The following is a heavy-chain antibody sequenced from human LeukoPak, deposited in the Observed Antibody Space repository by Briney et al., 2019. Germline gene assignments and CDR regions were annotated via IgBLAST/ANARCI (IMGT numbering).Heavy chain of an antibody. CDR3: ARESYYSGYEHVDY. J-gene: IGHJ4*02. Sequence: ASVKVSCKASGYTFTSYGISWVRQAPGQGLEWMGWISAYNGNTNYAQKLQGRVTMTTDTSTSTAYMELRSLRSDDTAMYYCARESYYSGYEHVDYWGQGTLVTVSS. CDR1: GYTFTSYG. V-gene: IGHV1-18*01. D-gene: IGHD5-12*01. CDR2: ISAYNGNT.